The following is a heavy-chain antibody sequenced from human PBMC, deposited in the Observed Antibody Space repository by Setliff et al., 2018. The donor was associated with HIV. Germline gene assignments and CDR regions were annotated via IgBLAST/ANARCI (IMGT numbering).Heavy chain of an antibody. CDR2: IYYSGRT. CDR1: RGSISSTSHY. CDR3: ARHGHFYDSSSSDAFDI. Sequence: SETLSLTCIVSRGSISSTSHYWGWVRQSPGRRLEWIGSIYYSGRTYYNPSLKSRVTMSVDTSTNQFSLDLTSVTAADTAVYYCARHGHFYDSSSSDAFDIWGHGTMVTVS. D-gene: IGHD3-22*01. J-gene: IGHJ3*02. V-gene: IGHV4-39*01.